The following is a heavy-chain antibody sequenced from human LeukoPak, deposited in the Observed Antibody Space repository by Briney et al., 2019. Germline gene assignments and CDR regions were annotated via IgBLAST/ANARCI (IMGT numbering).Heavy chain of an antibody. CDR2: IIPILGIA. CDR1: GGTFSSYA. CDR3: ARGFYSGYDSYAFDI. J-gene: IGHJ3*02. D-gene: IGHD5-12*01. Sequence: ASVKVSCKASGGTFSSYAISWVRQAPGQGLEWMGRIIPILGIANYAQKFQGRVTITADKSTSTAYMGLSSLRSEDTAVYYCARGFYSGYDSYAFDIWGQGTMVTVSS. V-gene: IGHV1-69*04.